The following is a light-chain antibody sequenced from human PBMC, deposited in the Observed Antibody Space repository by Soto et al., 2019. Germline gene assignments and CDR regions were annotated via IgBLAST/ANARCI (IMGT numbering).Light chain of an antibody. V-gene: IGKV3-15*01. CDR3: QQYNRWPPWT. Sequence: EIVMTQSPVTLSVSPGERGTLSCRASQSVSSNLAWYQQKPGQAPRLLIYGASNRATGIPGRFSGSGSGTEFTLTISSLQSEDSAVYYCQQYNRWPPWTFGQGTKVEIK. CDR2: GAS. CDR1: QSVSSN. J-gene: IGKJ1*01.